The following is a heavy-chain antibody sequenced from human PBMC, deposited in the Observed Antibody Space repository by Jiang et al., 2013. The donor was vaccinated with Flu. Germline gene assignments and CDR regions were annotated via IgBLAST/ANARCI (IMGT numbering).Heavy chain of an antibody. CDR1: GYTLSNYF. CDR3: ARVGGGSYTLSYGDH. CDR2: INPADGTT. D-gene: IGHD1-26*01. V-gene: IGHV1-46*01. Sequence: SGAEVKKPGASVKISCKASGYTLSNYFMYWVRQAPGQGLEWLGIINPADGTTTYAQKFQGRVTMTRDTSSYTLYLDLSSLKSDDTAVYYCARVGGGSYTLSYGDHWGQGTLVTVSS. J-gene: IGHJ4*02.